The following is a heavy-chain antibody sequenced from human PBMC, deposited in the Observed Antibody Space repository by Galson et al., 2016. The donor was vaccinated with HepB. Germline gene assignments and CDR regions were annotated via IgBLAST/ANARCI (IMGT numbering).Heavy chain of an antibody. D-gene: IGHD4/OR15-4a*01. J-gene: IGHJ4*02. V-gene: IGHV4-4*02. CDR3: TRGTLGTVATMAFDY. Sequence: VRQSPGKGLEWIGEIYQTGTAHYNPSFTSRATISVDKSKNQISLRLVSVTAADTAVYYCTRGTLGTVATMAFDYWGQGTLVSVTS. CDR2: IYQTGTA.